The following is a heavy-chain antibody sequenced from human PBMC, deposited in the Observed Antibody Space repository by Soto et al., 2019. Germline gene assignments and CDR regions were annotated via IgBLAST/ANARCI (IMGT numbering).Heavy chain of an antibody. V-gene: IGHV5-51*01. CDR3: AGGGVRGVITRTRDYYGMDV. Sequence: GASLKISCKGSGYSFTSYWIGWVRQMHGKGLECMGIIYPGDSDTRYSPSFQGQVTISADKSISTAYLQWSSLKASDTAMYYCAGGGVRGVITRTRDYYGMDVWGQGTTVTVSS. CDR2: IYPGDSDT. D-gene: IGHD3-10*01. J-gene: IGHJ6*02. CDR1: GYSFTSYW.